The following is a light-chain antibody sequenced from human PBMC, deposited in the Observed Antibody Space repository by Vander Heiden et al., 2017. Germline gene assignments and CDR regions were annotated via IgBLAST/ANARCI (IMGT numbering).Light chain of an antibody. Sequence: DLRMTPSPSSLAASVGDRVTMSCRASRRVGTYVKWYQQTPGKAPKLLISTASHLQSGVPPRFNGSGSGADFTLVITNLEPEDFATYYCLQSGNSPHTFGQGTKVEIK. CDR1: RRVGTY. CDR3: LQSGNSPHT. CDR2: TAS. V-gene: IGKV1-39*01. J-gene: IGKJ1*01.